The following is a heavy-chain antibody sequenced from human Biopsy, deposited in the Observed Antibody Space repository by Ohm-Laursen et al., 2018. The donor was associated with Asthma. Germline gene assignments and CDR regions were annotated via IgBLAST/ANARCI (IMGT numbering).Heavy chain of an antibody. CDR2: ISKDASTQ. Sequence: SLRLSCSAFGFSFSNFAIHWVRQAPGKGLEWVGVISKDASTQDYADSVKGRFTMARDNSKNTLDLQMNSLREEDTAVYYCVRDGADDAFDIWGQGTVVSVSS. V-gene: IGHV3-30*01. D-gene: IGHD4-17*01. CDR3: VRDGADDAFDI. CDR1: GFSFSNFA. J-gene: IGHJ3*02.